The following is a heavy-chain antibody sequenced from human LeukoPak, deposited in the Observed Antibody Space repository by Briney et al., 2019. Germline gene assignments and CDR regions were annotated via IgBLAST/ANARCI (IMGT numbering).Heavy chain of an antibody. V-gene: IGHV1-2*04. J-gene: IGHJ3*02. CDR3: ARKIAVAGDDAFDI. D-gene: IGHD6-19*01. CDR1: GYTFTGYY. CDR2: INPNSGGT. Sequence: ASVKVSCEASGYTFTGYYMHWVRQAPGQGLEWMGWINPNSGGTNYAQKFQGWVTMTRDTSISTAYMELSRLRSDDTAVYYCARKIAVAGDDAFDIWGQGTMVTVSS.